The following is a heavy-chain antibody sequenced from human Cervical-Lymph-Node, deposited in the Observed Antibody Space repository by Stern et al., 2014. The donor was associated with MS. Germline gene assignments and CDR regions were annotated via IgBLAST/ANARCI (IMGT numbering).Heavy chain of an antibody. Sequence: EVQLVESGGRLVQPGGSLRLSCEDSGYTFSRFWMHWVRQVPGKGLVWVSRINEDGHLTAYADSVRGRFTISRDNAKRTLYLQMNSLGAEDTAIYYCARDLSGRSDSWGQATLVTVSS. CDR2: INEDGHLT. CDR1: GYTFSRFW. J-gene: IGHJ4*02. D-gene: IGHD1-26*01. CDR3: ARDLSGRSDS. V-gene: IGHV3-74*03.